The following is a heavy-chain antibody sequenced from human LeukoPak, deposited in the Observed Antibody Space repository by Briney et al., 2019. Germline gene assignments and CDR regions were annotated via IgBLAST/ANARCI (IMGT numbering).Heavy chain of an antibody. J-gene: IGHJ6*03. V-gene: IGHV4-59*12. CDR3: ARGDFWSGNYYYYYMDV. CDR2: IYYSGST. CDR1: GGSISSYY. Sequence: TSETLSLTCTVSGGSISSYYWSWIRQPPGKGLEWIGYIYYSGSTNYNPSLKSRVTISVDTSKNQFSLKLSSVTAADTAVYYCARGDFWSGNYYYYYMDVWGKGTTVTVSS. D-gene: IGHD3-3*01.